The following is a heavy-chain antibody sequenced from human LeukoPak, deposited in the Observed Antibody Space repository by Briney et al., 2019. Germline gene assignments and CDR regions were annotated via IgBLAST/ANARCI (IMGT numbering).Heavy chain of an antibody. Sequence: GGSLRLSCAASGFTFSSYEMNWVRQAPGKGLEWVSYISSSGSTIYYADSVKGRFTISRDNAKNSLYLQMNSLRAEDTAVYYCARGATIITPFAFDIWGQGTMVTVSS. CDR2: ISSSGSTI. J-gene: IGHJ3*02. CDR3: ARGATIITPFAFDI. V-gene: IGHV3-48*03. D-gene: IGHD4-11*01. CDR1: GFTFSSYE.